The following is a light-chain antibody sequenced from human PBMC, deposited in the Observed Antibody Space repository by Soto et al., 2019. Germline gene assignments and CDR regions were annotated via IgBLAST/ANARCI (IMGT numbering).Light chain of an antibody. CDR1: SSNIGSNT. CDR3: AAWDDSLNGVV. J-gene: IGLJ2*01. CDR2: SNN. Sequence: QSVLTQPPSASGTPGQRVTISCSGSSSNIGSNTVNWYQQLPGTAPKLLIYSNNQRPSGVPDRFSGSKSRTSASLAISGLQSEDEADYYCAAWDDSLNGVVFGGGTKRTVL. V-gene: IGLV1-44*01.